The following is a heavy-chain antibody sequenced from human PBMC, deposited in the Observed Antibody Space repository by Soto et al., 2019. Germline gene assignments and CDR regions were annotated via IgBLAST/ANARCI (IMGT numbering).Heavy chain of an antibody. CDR1: GWSFSGYY. J-gene: IGHJ5*02. CDR2: INHSGST. V-gene: IGHV4-34*01. Sequence: PSETLSLTCAVYGWSFSGYYWSWIRQPPGKGLEWIGEINHSGSTNYNPSLKSRVTISVDTSKNQFSLKLSSVTAADTAVYYCARVLYYYDSSGYYWWFAPWGQGTLVTVSS. D-gene: IGHD3-22*01. CDR3: ARVLYYYDSSGYYWWFAP.